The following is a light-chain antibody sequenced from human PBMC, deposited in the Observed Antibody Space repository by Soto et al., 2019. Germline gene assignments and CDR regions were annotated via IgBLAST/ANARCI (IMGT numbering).Light chain of an antibody. CDR3: QQYGSSPFT. CDR1: QSVSSSY. CDR2: GAS. Sequence: EILLTQSPGTLSLSPGDRATLSCRASQSVSSSYLAWYQQKPGQAPRLLIYGASSRATGIPDRFSGSGSGTEFTLTISRLEPEDFAVYYCQQYGSSPFTFGPGTKVDIK. J-gene: IGKJ3*01. V-gene: IGKV3-20*01.